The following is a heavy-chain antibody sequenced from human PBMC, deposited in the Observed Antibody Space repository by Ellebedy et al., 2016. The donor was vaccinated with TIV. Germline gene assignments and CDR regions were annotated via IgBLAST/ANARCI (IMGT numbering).Heavy chain of an antibody. CDR2: IYNSGST. D-gene: IGHD3/OR15-3a*01. V-gene: IGHV4-4*08. Sequence: SETLSLXXTVSGGSISSYYWSWIRQPPGKGLEWIAYIYNSGSTNCNPSLKSRVTISVDTSKNQFSLKLSSVTAADTAVYYCARDGLHDYGEYWGQGTLVTVSS. J-gene: IGHJ4*02. CDR1: GGSISSYY. CDR3: ARDGLHDYGEY.